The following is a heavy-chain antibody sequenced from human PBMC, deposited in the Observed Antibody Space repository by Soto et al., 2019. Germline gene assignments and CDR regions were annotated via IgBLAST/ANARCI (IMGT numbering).Heavy chain of an antibody. D-gene: IGHD2-2*02. CDR3: ARIYCSSSSCYIDF. J-gene: IGHJ4*02. Sequence: EVQLVESGGGLVQPGGSLRLSCAASGFTLSNYWMSWVRQAPGKGLEWVANINQDGSQKFYLDSVEGRFTISRDNARNSLYLQMNSLRAEYTAIYYCARIYCSSSSCYIDFWGQGILVTVSS. V-gene: IGHV3-7*03. CDR2: INQDGSQK. CDR1: GFTLSNYW.